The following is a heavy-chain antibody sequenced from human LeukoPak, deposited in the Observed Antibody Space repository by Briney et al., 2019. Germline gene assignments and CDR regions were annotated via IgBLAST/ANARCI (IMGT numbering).Heavy chain of an antibody. Sequence: GESLKISCKGSGYSFTSYWISWVRQMPGKGLEWMGRIDPSDSYTNYSPSFQGHVTISADKSISTAYLQWSSLKASDTAMYYCASRAAAGIYYYYGMDVWGQGTTVTVPS. D-gene: IGHD6-13*01. V-gene: IGHV5-10-1*01. CDR1: GYSFTSYW. J-gene: IGHJ6*02. CDR3: ASRAAAGIYYYYGMDV. CDR2: IDPSDSYT.